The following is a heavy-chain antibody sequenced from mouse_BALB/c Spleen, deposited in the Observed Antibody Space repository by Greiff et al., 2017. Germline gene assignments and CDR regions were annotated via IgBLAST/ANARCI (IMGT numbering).Heavy chain of an antibody. CDR3: ARRDGYLFDY. V-gene: IGHV3-6*02. CDR2: ISYDGSN. CDR1: GYSITSGYY. D-gene: IGHD2-3*01. J-gene: IGHJ2*01. Sequence: EVKLQESGPGLVKPSQSLSLTCSVTGYSITSGYYWNWIRQFPGNKLEWMGYISYDGSNNYNPSLKNRISITRDTSKNQFFLKLNSVTTEDTATYYCARRDGYLFDYWGQGTTLTVSS.